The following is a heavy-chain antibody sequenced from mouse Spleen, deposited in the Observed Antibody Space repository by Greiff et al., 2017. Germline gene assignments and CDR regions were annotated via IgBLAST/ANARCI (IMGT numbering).Heavy chain of an antibody. CDR1: GYSITSGYY. D-gene: IGHD1-1*01. Sequence: EVKLQESGPGLVKPSQSLSLTCSVTGYSITSGYYWNWIRQFPGNKLEWMGYISYDGSNNYNPSLKNRISITRDTSKNQFFLKLNSVTTEDTATYYCAIQFITTVVKGVFDYWGQGTTLTVSS. J-gene: IGHJ2*01. V-gene: IGHV3-6*01. CDR2: ISYDGSN. CDR3: AIQFITTVVKGVFDY.